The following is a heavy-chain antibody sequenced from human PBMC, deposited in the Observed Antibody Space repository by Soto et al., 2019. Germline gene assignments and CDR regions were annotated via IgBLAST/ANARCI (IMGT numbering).Heavy chain of an antibody. CDR1: GFNVSSNY. V-gene: IGHV3-53*04. Sequence: EVQLVESGGGLVQPGGSLRLSCAASGFNVSSNYMSWVRQAPGKGLDWVSVIYSGGTTYYADSVKGRFTISRHNSKNTLYLRMNSLRPEDTAVYSCARGRYCSGGSCPPYYGMDVWGQGTTVTVSS. D-gene: IGHD2-15*01. J-gene: IGHJ6*02. CDR3: ARGRYCSGGSCPPYYGMDV. CDR2: IYSGGTT.